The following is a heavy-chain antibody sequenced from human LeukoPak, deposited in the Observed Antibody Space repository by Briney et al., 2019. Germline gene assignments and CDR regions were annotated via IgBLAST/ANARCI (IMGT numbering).Heavy chain of an antibody. CDR2: IYPNSGAT. Sequence: ASVKVSCKTSGYTFTAYYMYWLRQAPGQGLECMGWIYPNSGATGYAQNFQGRVTMTRDTSASTIYMELSRLRSDDTAVYYCARGGVSTTPDFDYWGQGTLVTVSS. D-gene: IGHD2-8*02. CDR1: GYTFTAYY. J-gene: IGHJ4*02. V-gene: IGHV1-2*02. CDR3: ARGGVSTTPDFDY.